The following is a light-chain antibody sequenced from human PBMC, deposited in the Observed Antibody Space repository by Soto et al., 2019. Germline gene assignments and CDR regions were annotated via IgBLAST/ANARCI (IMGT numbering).Light chain of an antibody. CDR3: AAWDDSLNGRV. CDR2: GHN. V-gene: IGLV1-44*01. CDR1: SSSIGSYT. J-gene: IGLJ3*02. Sequence: QSVLTQSPSASGTPGQRVTISCSGSSSSIGSYTVNWYQQLPGMAPKLLIYGHNQRPSGVPDRFSGSKSGTSASLAISGLQSEVEADYYCAAWDDSLNGRVFGGGTKLTVL.